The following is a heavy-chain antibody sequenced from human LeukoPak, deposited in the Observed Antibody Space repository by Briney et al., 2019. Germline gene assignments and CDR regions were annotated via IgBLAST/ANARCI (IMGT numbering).Heavy chain of an antibody. CDR1: GGSISSYY. J-gene: IGHJ3*02. D-gene: IGHD2-2*03. V-gene: IGHV4-59*01. Sequence: SETLSLTCTVSGGSISSYYWSWIRQPPGKGLEWIGYLYYSGSTNYNPSLKSRVTISVGTSKNQLSLKLRSVTAADTAVYYCATVLDSPDAFDIWGQGTMVTVSS. CDR2: LYYSGST. CDR3: ATVLDSPDAFDI.